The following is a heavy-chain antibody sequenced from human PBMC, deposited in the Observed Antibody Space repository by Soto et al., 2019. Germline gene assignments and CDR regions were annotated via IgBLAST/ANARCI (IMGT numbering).Heavy chain of an antibody. CDR3: ARGPRYDYIWGSYRYTLSQYFQH. CDR1: GGSFSGYY. J-gene: IGHJ1*01. CDR2: INHSGST. Sequence: SETLSLTCAVYGGSFSGYYWSWIRQPPGKGLEWIGEINHSGSTNYNPSLKSRVTISVDTSKNQFSLKLGSVTAADTAVYYCARGPRYDYIWGSYRYTLSQYFQHWGQGTLVTVSS. D-gene: IGHD3-16*02. V-gene: IGHV4-34*01.